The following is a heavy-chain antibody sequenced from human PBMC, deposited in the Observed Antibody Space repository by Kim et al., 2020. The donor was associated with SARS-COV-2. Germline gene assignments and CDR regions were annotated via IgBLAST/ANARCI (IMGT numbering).Heavy chain of an antibody. CDR3: ARGVYAVYAGGLRFDP. Sequence: SETLSLTCAVYGGSFSGYYWSWIRQPPGKGLEWIGEINHSGSTNYNPSLKSRVTISVDTSKNQFSLKLSSVTAADTAVYYCARGVYAVYAGGLRFDPWGQGTLVTVSS. V-gene: IGHV4-34*01. CDR1: GGSFSGYY. CDR2: INHSGST. J-gene: IGHJ5*02. D-gene: IGHD2-8*01.